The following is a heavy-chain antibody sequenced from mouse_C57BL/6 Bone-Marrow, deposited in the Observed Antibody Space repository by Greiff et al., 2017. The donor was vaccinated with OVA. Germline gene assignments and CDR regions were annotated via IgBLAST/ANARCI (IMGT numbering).Heavy chain of an antibody. CDR3: TSPHYYGSSLDYFDY. CDR2: IDPETGGT. J-gene: IGHJ2*01. D-gene: IGHD1-1*01. V-gene: IGHV1-15*01. CDR1: GYTFTDYE. Sequence: VKLVESGAELVRPGASVTLSCKASGYTFTDYEMHWVKQTPVHGLEWIGAIDPETGGTAYNQKFKGKAILTADKSSSTAYMELRSLTSEDSAVYYCTSPHYYGSSLDYFDYWGQGTTLTVSS.